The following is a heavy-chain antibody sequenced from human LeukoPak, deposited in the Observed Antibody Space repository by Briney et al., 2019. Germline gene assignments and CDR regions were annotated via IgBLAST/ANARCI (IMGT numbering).Heavy chain of an antibody. Sequence: PSETLSLTCTVSGGSISSSNYYWGWIRQPPGKGLEWIGSIYYSGSTYYNPSLKSRVTISVDTSKNQFSLKLSSMTAADTAVYYCARDRGGWLVRGIYYYTVDVWGQGTTVTVSS. CDR2: IYYSGST. D-gene: IGHD6-19*01. V-gene: IGHV4-39*07. CDR1: GGSISSSNYY. CDR3: ARDRGGWLVRGIYYYTVDV. J-gene: IGHJ6*02.